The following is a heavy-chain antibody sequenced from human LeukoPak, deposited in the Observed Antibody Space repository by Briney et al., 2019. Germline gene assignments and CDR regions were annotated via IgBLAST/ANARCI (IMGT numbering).Heavy chain of an antibody. Sequence: SQTLSLTCAISGDSVSGNSAAWNWIRQSPSRGLEWLGRTYYRSKWYNDYAESVKSRITINPDTSKNHFSLQLNSVTPEDTAVYYCARQYSSGWNYYYGLDVWGQGTKVTVSS. CDR2: TYYRSKWYN. D-gene: IGHD6-19*01. V-gene: IGHV6-1*01. J-gene: IGHJ6*02. CDR1: GDSVSGNSAA. CDR3: ARQYSSGWNYYYGLDV.